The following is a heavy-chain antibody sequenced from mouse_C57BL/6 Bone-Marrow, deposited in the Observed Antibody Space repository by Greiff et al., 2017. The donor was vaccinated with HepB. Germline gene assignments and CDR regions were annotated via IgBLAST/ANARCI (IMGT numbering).Heavy chain of an antibody. J-gene: IGHJ2*01. CDR1: GYTFTSYG. Sequence: VQRVESGAELARPGASVKLSCKASGYTFTSYGISWVKQRTGQGLEWIGEIYPRSGNTYYNEKFKGKATLTADKSSSTAYMELRSLTSEDSAVYFCARSAYYGSSYFDYWGQGTTLTVSS. D-gene: IGHD1-1*01. CDR2: IYPRSGNT. V-gene: IGHV1-81*01. CDR3: ARSAYYGSSYFDY.